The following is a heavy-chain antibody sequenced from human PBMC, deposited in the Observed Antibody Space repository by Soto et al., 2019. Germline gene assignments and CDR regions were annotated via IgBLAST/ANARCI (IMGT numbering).Heavy chain of an antibody. CDR2: INTYNGNR. CDR3: ARDRLRGYDSSGFYS. Sequence: VQLVQSGAELRKPGASVKVSCKASGYSFSSYGINWVRQAPGQGLEWMGWINTYNGNRNYAQKFEDRVTMTTATSTNTVYMELRSLKSDDTAIYYCARDRLRGYDSSGFYSWGQGTLVTVSS. V-gene: IGHV1-18*01. CDR1: GYSFSSYG. D-gene: IGHD3-22*01. J-gene: IGHJ4*02.